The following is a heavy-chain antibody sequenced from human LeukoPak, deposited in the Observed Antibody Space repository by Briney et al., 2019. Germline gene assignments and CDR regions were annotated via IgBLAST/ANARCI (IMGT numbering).Heavy chain of an antibody. CDR3: ARELTRSGWDDAFDI. J-gene: IGHJ3*02. V-gene: IGHV3-30*03. Sequence: PGRSLRLSCAASGFTFSTYGMNWVRQAPGKGLEWVAVISYDGRQKYYADSVKGRFTISRDNSKDTVYLQMNSLRDEDSAVYYCARELTRSGWDDAFDIWGQGTMVTVSS. D-gene: IGHD4/OR15-4a*01. CDR2: ISYDGRQK. CDR1: GFTFSTYG.